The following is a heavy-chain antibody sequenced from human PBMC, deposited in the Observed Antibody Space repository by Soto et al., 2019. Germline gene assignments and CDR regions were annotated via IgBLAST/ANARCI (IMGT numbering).Heavy chain of an antibody. J-gene: IGHJ4*02. CDR3: ARGPSGDKVHY. Sequence: QVQLQESGPGLVKPSQTLSLTCPVSGGSITSDYSCWSWCRQPPGEGLEWIGHIFDSGTTYTNPSLRSQVAISLDTSKILFSLTLSSLTAADTAVYYCARGPSGDKVHYWGQGALVTVSS. CDR2: IFDSGTT. CDR1: GGSITSDYSC. D-gene: IGHD7-27*01. V-gene: IGHV4-30-4*01.